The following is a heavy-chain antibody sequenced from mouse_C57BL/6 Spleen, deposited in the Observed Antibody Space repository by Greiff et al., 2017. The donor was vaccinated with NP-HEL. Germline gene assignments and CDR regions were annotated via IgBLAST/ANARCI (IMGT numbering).Heavy chain of an antibody. D-gene: IGHD4-1*01. CDR1: GYASSSSW. CDR2: IYPGDGDT. CDR3: ERSNLTSFDY. V-gene: IGHV1-82*01. Sequence: QVQLKQSGPELVKPGASVKISCKASGYASSSSWMNWVKQRPGKGLEWIGRIYPGDGDTNYNGKFKGKATLTADKSSSTAYMQLSSLTSEDSAVXFCERSNLTSFDYWGQGTTLTVSS. J-gene: IGHJ2*01.